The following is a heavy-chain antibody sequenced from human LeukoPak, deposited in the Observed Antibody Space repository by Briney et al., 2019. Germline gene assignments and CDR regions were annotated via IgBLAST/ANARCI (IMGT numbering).Heavy chain of an antibody. V-gene: IGHV4-4*07. CDR2: IYISGST. Sequence: PSETLTLTCTVSAGSISSYYWSWIRQPAGKGLEWIGRIYISGSTNYNPSLKSRVTMSVDTSKNQFSLNLNSVTAADTAVYFCARGLKYCSGGSFYSAYFDYCGQGTLVTVSS. CDR1: AGSISSYY. J-gene: IGHJ4*02. D-gene: IGHD2-15*01. CDR3: ARGLKYCSGGSFYSAYFDY.